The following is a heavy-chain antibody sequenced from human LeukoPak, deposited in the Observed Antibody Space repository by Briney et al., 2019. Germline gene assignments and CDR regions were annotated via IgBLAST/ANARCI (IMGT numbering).Heavy chain of an antibody. CDR3: AGEPIVTAGIVGYY. CDR1: GFTFSSYS. J-gene: IGHJ4*02. Sequence: KPGGSLRLSCTASGFTFSSYSTNWVCQAPGQGLEWVASISSSSSYIYYADSVKGRFTISRDNAKNSLYLQMNSLRAEDTAVYYCAGEPIVTAGIVGYYWGQGTVATVSS. CDR2: ISSSSSYI. D-gene: IGHD2-2*01. V-gene: IGHV3-21*06.